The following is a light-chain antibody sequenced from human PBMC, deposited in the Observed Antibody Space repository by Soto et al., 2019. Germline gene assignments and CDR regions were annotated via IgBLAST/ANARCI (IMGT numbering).Light chain of an antibody. CDR2: WAS. CDR3: QQYYTIPLT. J-gene: IGKJ4*01. V-gene: IGKV4-1*01. CDR1: QSVLHSPNNKNY. Sequence: DIVMTQSPDSLAVSLGERATIKCKSSQSVLHSPNNKNYLAWYQQKSGQPPKVLIYWASTRESGVPDRFSGSGSGTDFTLTISSLQAGDVGVYYCQQYYTIPLTFGGGTKVDIK.